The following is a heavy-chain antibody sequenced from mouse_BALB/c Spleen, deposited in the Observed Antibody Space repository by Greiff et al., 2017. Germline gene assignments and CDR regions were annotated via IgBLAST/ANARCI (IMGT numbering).Heavy chain of an antibody. V-gene: IGHV5-9-3*01. Sequence: EVKLVESGGGLVKPGGSLKLSCAASGFTFSSYAMSWVRQTPEKRLEWVATISSGGSYTYYPDSVKGRFTISRDNAKNTLYLQMSSLRSEETAMYYCARGGTGFDYWGQGTTLTVSS. CDR1: GFTFSSYA. CDR2: ISSGGSYT. CDR3: ARGGTGFDY. J-gene: IGHJ2*01. D-gene: IGHD4-1*01.